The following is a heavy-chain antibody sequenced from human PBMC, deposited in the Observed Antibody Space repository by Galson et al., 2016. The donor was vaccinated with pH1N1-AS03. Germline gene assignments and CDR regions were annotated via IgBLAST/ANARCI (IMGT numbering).Heavy chain of an antibody. V-gene: IGHV4-4*07. CDR3: ARERQWVPGDSGPRYGMDV. D-gene: IGHD6-19*01. J-gene: IGHJ6*02. CDR1: GDSIGGYY. CDR2: MYASGAT. Sequence: SETLSLTCTLSGDSIGGYYWSWVRQPAGEGLQWLGRMYASGATLYNPSLKCQLPVSVDTSKNHFSLKLNFVTAADTAVYYCARERQWVPGDSGPRYGMDVWGQGTTVTVSS.